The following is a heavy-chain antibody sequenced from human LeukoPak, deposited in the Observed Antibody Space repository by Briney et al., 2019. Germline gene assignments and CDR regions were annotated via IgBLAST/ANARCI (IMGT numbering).Heavy chain of an antibody. D-gene: IGHD1-26*01. V-gene: IGHV3-23*01. CDR1: GFTFTSYA. J-gene: IGHJ4*02. Sequence: GGSLRLSCAASGFTFTSYAVNWVRQAPGKGLEWVSGVSGSGVKIYYADSVKGRITISRDNFKNTVYLQMSSLRAEDTAVYYCAKDKYSATWRGLDYWGQGILVTVSS. CDR2: VSGSGVKI. CDR3: AKDKYSATWRGLDY.